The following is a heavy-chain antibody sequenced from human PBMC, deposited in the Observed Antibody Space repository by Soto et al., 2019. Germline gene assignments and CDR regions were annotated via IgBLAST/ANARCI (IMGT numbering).Heavy chain of an antibody. D-gene: IGHD3-10*01. J-gene: IGHJ4*02. V-gene: IGHV4-59*08. Sequence: SETLSLTCTVSGGSIATYYWSWIRQPPGKGLEWIGCVYYSGSTNYNPSLKSRVTVSVDTSKNQFSLKLISVTAADTAVYYCARRGSGSYSDYWGQGTLVTVSS. CDR2: VYYSGST. CDR3: ARRGSGSYSDY. CDR1: GGSIATYY.